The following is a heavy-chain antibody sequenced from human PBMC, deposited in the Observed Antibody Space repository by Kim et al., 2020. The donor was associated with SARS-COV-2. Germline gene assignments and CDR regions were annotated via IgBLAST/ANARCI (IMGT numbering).Heavy chain of an antibody. CDR1: GDSVSSNSAA. CDR3: ARVPSAVAGKGYYYYGMDV. V-gene: IGHV6-1*01. D-gene: IGHD6-19*01. Sequence: SQTLSLTCAISGDSVSSNSAAWNWIRQSPSRGLEWLGRTYYRSKWYNDYAVSVKSRITINPDTSKNQFSLQLNSVTPEDTAVYYCARVPSAVAGKGYYYYGMDVWGQGTTVTVSS. CDR2: TYYRSKWYN. J-gene: IGHJ6*02.